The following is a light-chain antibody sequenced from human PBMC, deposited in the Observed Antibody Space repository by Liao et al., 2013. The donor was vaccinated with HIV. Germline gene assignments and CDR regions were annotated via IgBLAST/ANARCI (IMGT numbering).Light chain of an antibody. CDR2: EDD. V-gene: IGLV3-1*01. CDR3: QAWDSSTAI. Sequence: SYELTQPPSVSVSPGQTASVTCSGDKLGNKNICWYQQKPGQSPVLVMYEDDKRPSGIPERFSGSNSGNTATLTINGTQTMDEADYYCQAWDSSTAIFGGGTKLTVL. CDR1: KLGNKN. J-gene: IGLJ2*01.